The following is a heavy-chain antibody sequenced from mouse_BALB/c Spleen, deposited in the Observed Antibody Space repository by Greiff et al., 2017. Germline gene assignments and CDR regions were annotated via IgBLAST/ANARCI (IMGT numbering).Heavy chain of an antibody. CDR2: IWGDGST. Sequence: VKLMESGPGLVAPSQCLSITCTVSGFSFTSYGVSWVRQPPGKGLEWLGLIWGDGSTNYHTALITRLSIRKDNSTSQVFLKLNSLQTDDTAAYYCARIYDGYPGGFAYWGQGTLVTVSA. CDR1: GFSFTSYG. J-gene: IGHJ3*01. V-gene: IGHV2-3*01. CDR3: ARIYDGYPGGFAY. D-gene: IGHD2-3*01.